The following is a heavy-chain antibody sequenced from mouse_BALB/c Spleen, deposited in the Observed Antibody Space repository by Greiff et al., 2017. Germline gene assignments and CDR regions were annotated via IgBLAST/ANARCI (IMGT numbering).Heavy chain of an antibody. V-gene: IGHV5-6*01. CDR3: ARRGDYDGPWFAY. CDR1: GFTFSSYG. D-gene: IGHD2-4*01. Sequence: EVQLKESGGDLVKPGGSLKLSCAASGFTFSSYGMSWVRQTPDKRLEWVATISSGGSYTYYPDSVKGRFTISRDNAKNTLYLQMSSLKSEDTAMYYCARRGDYDGPWFAYWGQGTLVTVSA. J-gene: IGHJ3*01. CDR2: ISSGGSYT.